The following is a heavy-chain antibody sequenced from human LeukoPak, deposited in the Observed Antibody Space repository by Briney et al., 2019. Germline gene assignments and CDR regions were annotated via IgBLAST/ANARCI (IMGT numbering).Heavy chain of an antibody. J-gene: IGHJ4*02. V-gene: IGHV1-2*02. Sequence: GASVKVSCKASGYTFTSYGISWVRQAPGQGLEWMGWINPNSGGTNYAQKFQGRVTMTRDTSISTAHMELSRLRSDDTAVYYCAKSIWFGELFAFDYWGQGTLVTVSS. CDR1: GYTFTSYG. D-gene: IGHD3-10*01. CDR2: INPNSGGT. CDR3: AKSIWFGELFAFDY.